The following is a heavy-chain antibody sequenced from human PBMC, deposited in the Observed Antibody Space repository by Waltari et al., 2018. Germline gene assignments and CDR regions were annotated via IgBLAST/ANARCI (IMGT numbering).Heavy chain of an antibody. CDR1: GYTFTSYD. D-gene: IGHD3-10*01. CDR2: MNPSSGNT. Sequence: QVQLVQSGPEVKKPGASVKVSCKDSGYTFTSYDINWVRQAPEHGLGWMGWMNPSSGNTGYAQKFQGRVTITRNTSISTAYMELSSLRSEDTAVYYCARGHLGFGELIPYYYYYMDVWGKGTTVTISS. J-gene: IGHJ6*03. V-gene: IGHV1-8*03. CDR3: ARGHLGFGELIPYYYYYMDV.